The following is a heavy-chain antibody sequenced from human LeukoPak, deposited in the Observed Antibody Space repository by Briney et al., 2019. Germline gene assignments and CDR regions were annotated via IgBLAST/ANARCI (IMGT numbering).Heavy chain of an antibody. Sequence: ASVTVSCKASGGTFSSYAISWVRQAPGQGLEWMGGIIPIFGTANYAQKFQGRVTITTDESTSTAYMELSSLRSEDTAVYYCARVVSGYDLNHYYYYYMDVWGKGTTVTVSS. CDR1: GGTFSSYA. J-gene: IGHJ6*03. V-gene: IGHV1-69*05. D-gene: IGHD5-12*01. CDR2: IIPIFGTA. CDR3: ARVVSGYDLNHYYYYYMDV.